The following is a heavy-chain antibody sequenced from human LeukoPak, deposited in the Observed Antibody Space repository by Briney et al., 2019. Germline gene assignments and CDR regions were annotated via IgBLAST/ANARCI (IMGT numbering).Heavy chain of an antibody. J-gene: IGHJ6*03. CDR3: ARDSLGYCSSTSCLYYYYYMDV. CDR1: GYTFTSYV. CDR2: INAGNGNT. Sequence: ASVKVSCKASGYTFTSYVIHWVRQAPGQRLEWMGWINAGNGNTKYSQEFQDRVTITRDTSTSTAYMELRSLRSDDTAVYYCARDSLGYCSSTSCLYYYYYMDVWGKGTTVTISS. V-gene: IGHV1-3*01. D-gene: IGHD2-2*01.